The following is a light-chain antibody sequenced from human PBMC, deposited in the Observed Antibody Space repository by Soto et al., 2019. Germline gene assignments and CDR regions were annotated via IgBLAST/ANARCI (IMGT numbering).Light chain of an antibody. J-gene: IGLJ1*01. CDR1: SSDVGRYNY. CDR2: EVS. V-gene: IGLV2-14*01. CDR3: SSYTSSTTYV. Sequence: QSVLTQPASVSGSPGQSITISCTGTSSDVGRYNYVSWYQQHPGKAPKLMIYEVSNRPSGASDRFSGYKSGNTASLTISGLPAEDDDDYCCSSYTSSTTYVFGTGTKVTVL.